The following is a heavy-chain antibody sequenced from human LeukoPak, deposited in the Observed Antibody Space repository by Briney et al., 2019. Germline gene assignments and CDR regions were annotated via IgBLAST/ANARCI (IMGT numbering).Heavy chain of an antibody. D-gene: IGHD3-22*01. J-gene: IGHJ3*02. CDR2: IIPIFGTA. V-gene: IGHV1-69*13. Sequence: SVKVSCKASGGTFSSYAISWVRQAPGQGLEWMGGIIPIFGTANYAQKFQGRVTITADESTSTAYMDLRSLRSDDTAVYYCARDWDYDSSLDVFDIWGQGTMVTVSS. CDR1: GGTFSSYA. CDR3: ARDWDYDSSLDVFDI.